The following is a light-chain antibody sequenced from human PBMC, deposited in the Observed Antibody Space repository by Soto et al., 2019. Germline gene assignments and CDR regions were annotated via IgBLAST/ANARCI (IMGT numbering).Light chain of an antibody. CDR2: DVS. V-gene: IGLV2-11*01. J-gene: IGLJ3*02. CDR3: CSYGGSNGFWV. Sequence: QSALTQPRSVSGSPGQSVTISCTGTSSDVGGYNYVSWYQQYPGKAPKVMIYDVSKRPSGVPDRFSASKSGNTASLTISGLQAEDEADYHCCSYGGSNGFWVFGGGTQLTVL. CDR1: SSDVGGYNY.